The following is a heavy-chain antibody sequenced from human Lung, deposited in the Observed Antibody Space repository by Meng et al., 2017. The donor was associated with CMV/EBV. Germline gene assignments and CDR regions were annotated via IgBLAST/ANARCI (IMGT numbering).Heavy chain of an antibody. CDR1: GYSFATYW. CDR3: ARHYDSSWFGY. J-gene: IGHJ4*02. D-gene: IGHD6-13*01. Sequence: GEXXKISCKSSGYSFATYWIGWVRQMPGKDLEWMGMIYCGDSKTIYSPFFQGQVTISADKSISTAYLQWSSLQASDTAMYYCARHYDSSWFGYWGQGTVVTVSS. V-gene: IGHV5-51*01. CDR2: IYCGDSKT.